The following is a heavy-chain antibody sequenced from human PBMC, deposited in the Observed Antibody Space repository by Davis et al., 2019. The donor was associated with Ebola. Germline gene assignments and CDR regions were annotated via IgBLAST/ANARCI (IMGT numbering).Heavy chain of an antibody. CDR3: ALLTGTTVDDIDY. Sequence: AASVKVSCKASGYTFTSYYMHWVRQAPGQGLEWMGIINPSGGSTSYAQKFQGGVTMTRDTSTSTVYMELSSLRSEDTAVYYCALLTGTTVDDIDYWGQGTLVTVSS. CDR1: GYTFTSYY. D-gene: IGHD1-14*01. J-gene: IGHJ4*02. CDR2: INPSGGST. V-gene: IGHV1-46*01.